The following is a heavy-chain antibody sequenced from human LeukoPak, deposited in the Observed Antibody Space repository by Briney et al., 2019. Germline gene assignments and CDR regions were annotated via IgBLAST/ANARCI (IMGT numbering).Heavy chain of an antibody. J-gene: IGHJ5*02. CDR2: ISAYNGNT. V-gene: IGHV1-18*01. CDR3: ATGNPYCTNGVCSPVGWFDP. D-gene: IGHD2-8*01. Sequence: ASVKVSCKASGYTFTSYGISWVRQAPGQGLEWMGWISAYNGNTNYAQKLQGRVTMTTDTSTSTAYMELRSLRSDDTAVYYCATGNPYCTNGVCSPVGWFDPWGQGTLVTVSS. CDR1: GYTFTSYG.